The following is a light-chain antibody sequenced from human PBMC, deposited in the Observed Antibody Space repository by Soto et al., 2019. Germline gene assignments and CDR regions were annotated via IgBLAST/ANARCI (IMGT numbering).Light chain of an antibody. CDR1: TSDFGGYNY. CDR2: DVS. CDR3: SSYTTSNTRQIV. V-gene: IGLV2-14*01. Sequence: CVLTRAAYGTGADLEASRISCTGTTSDFGGYNYVSWYQQHPGKAPKFMNYDVSNRPSGVSNRFSGSKSGNTASLTISGLQAEDEADYYCSSYTTSNTRQIVFGTGTKVTVL. J-gene: IGLJ1*01.